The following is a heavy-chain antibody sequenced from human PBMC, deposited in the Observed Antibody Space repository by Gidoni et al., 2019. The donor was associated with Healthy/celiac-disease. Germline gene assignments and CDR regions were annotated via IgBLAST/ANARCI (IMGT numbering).Heavy chain of an antibody. CDR1: GFTFGDYA. CDR3: TRQYYYDSSGYYYFDY. Sequence: EVQLVESGGGLVKRGRSLRLSCTASGFTFGDYAMSWFRKAPGKGLEWVGFIISKAYGGTTEYAASVKGRSTISRDDSKSIAYLQMNSLKTEDTAVYYCTRQYYYDSSGYYYFDYWGQGTLVTVSS. CDR2: IISKAYGGTT. V-gene: IGHV3-49*05. D-gene: IGHD3-22*01. J-gene: IGHJ4*02.